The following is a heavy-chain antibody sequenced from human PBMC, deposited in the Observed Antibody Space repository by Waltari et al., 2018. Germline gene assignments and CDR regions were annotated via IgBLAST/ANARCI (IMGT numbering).Heavy chain of an antibody. V-gene: IGHV4-38-2*01. J-gene: IGHJ5*02. Sequence: VQLQESGPGLVQPSGPRSLTCAVSGYSIRSGDYWGWIGQPPGKGLEGIVSIYHSGSTSYNPSLKSRVTISVDTSKTQFSLTLSSVTAADTAVYYCARLGGYVRGWFDPWGQGTLVTVSS. CDR3: ARLGGYVRGWFDP. CDR2: IYHSGST. D-gene: IGHD3-10*02. CDR1: GYSIRSGDY.